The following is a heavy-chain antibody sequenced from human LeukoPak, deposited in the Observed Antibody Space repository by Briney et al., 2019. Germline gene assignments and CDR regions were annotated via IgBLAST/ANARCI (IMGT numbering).Heavy chain of an antibody. CDR1: GFTFSSYS. V-gene: IGHV3-21*01. CDR2: ISSSSSYI. Sequence: PGGSLRLSCAASGFTFSSYSMNWVRQAPGKGLEWVSSISSSSSYIYYADSVKGRFTIPRDNAKNSLYLQMNSLRAEDTAVYYCARVRGYSNYVSYWGQGTLVTVSS. J-gene: IGHJ4*02. CDR3: ARVRGYSNYVSY. D-gene: IGHD4-11*01.